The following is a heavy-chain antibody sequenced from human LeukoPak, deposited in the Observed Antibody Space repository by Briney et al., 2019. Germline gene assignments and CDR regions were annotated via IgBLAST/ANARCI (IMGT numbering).Heavy chain of an antibody. V-gene: IGHV3-48*01. D-gene: IGHD5-12*01. CDR2: IRSSGET. CDR1: GFIFSQYS. J-gene: IGHJ5*02. Sequence: GGSLRLSCAASGFIFSQYSMNWVRQAPGKGLEWVSHIRSSGETFYADSVKGRFTISRDNARNSLYLQMNNLRGEDTAIYYCARDAGNSGYGCDLWGQGTLVTVSS. CDR3: ARDAGNSGYGCDL.